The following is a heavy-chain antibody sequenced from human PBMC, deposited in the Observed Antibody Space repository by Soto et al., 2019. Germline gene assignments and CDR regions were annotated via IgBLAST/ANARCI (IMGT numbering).Heavy chain of an antibody. CDR3: AIMMCPDYDSSGYYFDD. CDR1: GFTFSDYG. D-gene: IGHD3-22*01. Sequence: GGSLRLSCAASGFTFSDYGMVWARQAPGKGLEWVTVIWYDGSKKYYADSVKGRFTISRDSSKNTLYLQMNSLRAEDTAVYYCAIMMCPDYDSSGYYFDDWGQGTLVTVSS. CDR2: IWYDGSKK. V-gene: IGHV3-33*01. J-gene: IGHJ4*02.